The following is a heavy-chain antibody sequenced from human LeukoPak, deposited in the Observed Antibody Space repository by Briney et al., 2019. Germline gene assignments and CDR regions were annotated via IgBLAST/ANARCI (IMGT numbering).Heavy chain of an antibody. Sequence: GGSLRLSCAASGFTFDDYAMHWVRQAPGKGLEWVSYISSSGSTIYYADSVKGRFTISRDNAKNSLYLQMNSLRAEDTAVYYCARGKGSGPGGAFDIRGQGTMVTVSS. V-gene: IGHV3-48*03. D-gene: IGHD2-15*01. J-gene: IGHJ3*02. CDR2: ISSSGSTI. CDR3: ARGKGSGPGGAFDI. CDR1: GFTFDDYA.